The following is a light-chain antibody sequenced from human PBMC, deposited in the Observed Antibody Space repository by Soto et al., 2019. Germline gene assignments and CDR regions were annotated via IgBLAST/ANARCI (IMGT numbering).Light chain of an antibody. CDR3: QQSYSTPRT. V-gene: IGKV1-39*01. Sequence: DIRMTQSPSALSANIGDRVTITCRASQSISSYLNWYQQKPGKAPKLLIYAASSLQSGVPSRFSGSGSGTDFTLTISSLQPEDFATYYCQQSYSTPRTFGQGTKVDIK. J-gene: IGKJ1*01. CDR1: QSISSY. CDR2: AAS.